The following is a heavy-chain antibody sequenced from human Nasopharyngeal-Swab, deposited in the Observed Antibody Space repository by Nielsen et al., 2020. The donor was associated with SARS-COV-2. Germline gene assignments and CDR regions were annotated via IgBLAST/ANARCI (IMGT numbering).Heavy chain of an antibody. CDR1: GFTFSSYA. Sequence: GGSLRLSCAASGFTFSSYAMSWVRQAPGKGLEWVSAISGSGGSTYYADSVKGRFTITRDNSKNTLYLQMNSLRAEDTAVYYCARWSVAVAGSDWYFDLWGRGTLVTVSS. V-gene: IGHV3-23*01. J-gene: IGHJ2*01. CDR2: ISGSGGST. CDR3: ARWSVAVAGSDWYFDL. D-gene: IGHD6-19*01.